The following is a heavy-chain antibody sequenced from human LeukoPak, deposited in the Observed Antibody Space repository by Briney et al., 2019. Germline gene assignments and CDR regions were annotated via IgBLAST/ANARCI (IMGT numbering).Heavy chain of an antibody. Sequence: GGSLRLSCTASGFTFGDYAMSWIRQAPGKGLEWVAVIWYDGSNKYYADSVKGRFTISRDNSKNTLYLQMNSLRAEDTAVYYCARFAVPITGTTSAPDYWGQGTLVTVSS. J-gene: IGHJ4*02. CDR2: IWYDGSNK. CDR1: GFTFGDYA. V-gene: IGHV3-33*01. CDR3: ARFAVPITGTTSAPDY. D-gene: IGHD1-7*01.